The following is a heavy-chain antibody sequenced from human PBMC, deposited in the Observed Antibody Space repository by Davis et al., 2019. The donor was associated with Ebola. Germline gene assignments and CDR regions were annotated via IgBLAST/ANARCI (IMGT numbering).Heavy chain of an antibody. CDR2: IKQDGSEK. Sequence: GGSLRLSCSASGFTFSSYWMSWVRQAPGKGLEWVANIKQDGSEKYYVDSVKGRFTISRDNAKNSLYLQMNSLRAEDTAVYYCAREGLYDFWSGYYSRYYYYGMDVWGQGTTVTVSS. V-gene: IGHV3-7*01. J-gene: IGHJ6*02. CDR3: AREGLYDFWSGYYSRYYYYGMDV. D-gene: IGHD3-3*01. CDR1: GFTFSSYW.